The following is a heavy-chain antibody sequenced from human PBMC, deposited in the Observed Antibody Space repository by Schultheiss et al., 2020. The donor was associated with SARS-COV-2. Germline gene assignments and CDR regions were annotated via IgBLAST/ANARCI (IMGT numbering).Heavy chain of an antibody. J-gene: IGHJ4*02. CDR1: GGSFSGYY. CDR3: ASGGYYDFWSGYYSFDY. D-gene: IGHD3-3*01. V-gene: IGHV4-34*01. Sequence: SETLSLTCAVYGGSFSGYYWGWIRQPPGKGLEWIGEINHSGSTNYNPSLKSRVTISVDTSKNQFSLKLSSVTAADTAVYYCASGGYYDFWSGYYSFDYWGQGTLVTVSS. CDR2: INHSGST.